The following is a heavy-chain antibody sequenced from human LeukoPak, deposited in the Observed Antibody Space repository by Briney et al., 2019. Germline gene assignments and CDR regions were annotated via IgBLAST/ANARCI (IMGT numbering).Heavy chain of an antibody. J-gene: IGHJ4*02. CDR1: GFTFSNCG. D-gene: IGHD4-17*01. CDR2: ISYDGSNK. V-gene: IGHV3-30*18. CDR3: AKDSHDYGYYLFLDY. Sequence: GRSLRLSCAASGFTFSNCGMHWVRQAPGKGLEWVAVISYDGSNKYYADSVKGRFTISRDNSKDTLYLQMNSLRAEDTAVYYCAKDSHDYGYYLFLDYWGQGTLVTVSS.